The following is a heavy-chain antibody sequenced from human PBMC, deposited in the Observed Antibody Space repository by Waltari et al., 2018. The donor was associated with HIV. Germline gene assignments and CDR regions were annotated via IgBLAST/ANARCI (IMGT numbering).Heavy chain of an antibody. D-gene: IGHD5-12*01. V-gene: IGHV7-4-1*02. CDR3: ARDSRRDGYNYYYYGMDV. Sequence: QVQLVQSGSELKKPGALVKVSCKASGYTFTSYAMNWVRQAPGQGLEWMAWINTNTGNPTYVQGFTGRFVFSFDTAVSTAYLQISSLKAEDTAVYYCARDSRRDGYNYYYYGMDVWGQGTTVTVSS. J-gene: IGHJ6*02. CDR2: INTNTGNP. CDR1: GYTFTSYA.